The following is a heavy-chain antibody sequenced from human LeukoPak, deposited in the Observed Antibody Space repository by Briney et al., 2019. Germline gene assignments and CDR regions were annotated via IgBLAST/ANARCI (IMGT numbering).Heavy chain of an antibody. CDR3: ASTRRGYDYGY. Sequence: ASVKVSCKASGYTFTSYGISWVRQAPGQGLEWMGWISAYNGNTNYAQKFQGRVTMTRDTSISTAYMELSRLRSDDTAVYYCASTRRGYDYGYWGQGTLVTVSS. V-gene: IGHV1-18*01. CDR1: GYTFTSYG. CDR2: ISAYNGNT. D-gene: IGHD5-12*01. J-gene: IGHJ4*02.